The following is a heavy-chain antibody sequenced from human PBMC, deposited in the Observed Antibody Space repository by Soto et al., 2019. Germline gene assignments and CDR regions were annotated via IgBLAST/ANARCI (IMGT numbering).Heavy chain of an antibody. CDR2: LHHGGST. V-gene: IGHV4-4*02. CDR1: RYSINNNNW. CDR3: TKNSAYALDY. Sequence: SETLSLTCDVSRYSINNNNWWSWVRQPPGGGLEWIGELHHGGSTNYNPSLESRATFSVDISKNQFFLKLSSVTAADTAVYYCTKNSAYALDYSGQGTLVTVYS. J-gene: IGHJ4*02. D-gene: IGHD5-12*01.